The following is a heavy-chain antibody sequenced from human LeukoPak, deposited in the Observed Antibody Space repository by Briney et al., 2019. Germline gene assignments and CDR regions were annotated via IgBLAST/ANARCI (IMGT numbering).Heavy chain of an antibody. V-gene: IGHV3-64D*06. CDR2: ISSNGGST. Sequence: GGSLRLSCSASGFTFSTYAMHWVRQAPGKGLEYVSGISSNGGSTYYADSVKGRFTISRDNSTNTLYLQMSSLRPEDTAVFYCVKDHDWGAFHIWGQGTMVTVSS. D-gene: IGHD7-27*01. J-gene: IGHJ3*02. CDR3: VKDHDWGAFHI. CDR1: GFTFSTYA.